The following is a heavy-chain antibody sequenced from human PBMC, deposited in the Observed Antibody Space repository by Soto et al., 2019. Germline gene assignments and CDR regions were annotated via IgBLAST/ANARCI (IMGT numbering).Heavy chain of an antibody. D-gene: IGHD4-17*01. CDR1: GGSISGSSDY. J-gene: IGHJ6*02. CDR2: IYYSGST. V-gene: IGHV4-39*01. Sequence: SETLSLTCTVSGGSISGSSDYWGWIRQPPGKGLEWIGSIYYSGSTYYNPSLKSRVTISVDTSKNQFSLKLSSVTAADTAVYYCARATVTDNYGMDVWGQGTTVTVSS. CDR3: ARATVTDNYGMDV.